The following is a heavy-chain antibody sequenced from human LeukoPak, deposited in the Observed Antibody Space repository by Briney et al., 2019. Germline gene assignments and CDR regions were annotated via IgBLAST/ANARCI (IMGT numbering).Heavy chain of an antibody. J-gene: IGHJ6*03. Sequence: GGSLRLSCAASGFTVSSNYMSWVRQAPGKGLEWVSSISSSSSYIYYADSAKGRFAISRDNAKNSLYLQMNSLRAEDTAVYYCARAGVYTAMVSWYYYYMDVWGKGTTVTISS. CDR3: ARAGVYTAMVSWYYYYMDV. CDR2: ISSSSSYI. D-gene: IGHD5-18*01. CDR1: GFTVSSNY. V-gene: IGHV3-21*01.